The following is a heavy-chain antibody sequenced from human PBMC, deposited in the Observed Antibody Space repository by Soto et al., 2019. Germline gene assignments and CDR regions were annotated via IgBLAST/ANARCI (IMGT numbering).Heavy chain of an antibody. D-gene: IGHD5-12*01. CDR2: IYHSGST. Sequence: QVQLQESGPGLVKPSGTLSLTCAVSSGSFSSSKWWSWVRQPPGKGLEWIGEIYHSGSTHYTPSLKSRVTISVDKSKNQFSLKLSSVTAADTAVYYCACGYDYYYYMDVWGKGTTVTVSS. J-gene: IGHJ6*03. V-gene: IGHV4-4*02. CDR3: ACGYDYYYYMDV. CDR1: SGSFSSSKW.